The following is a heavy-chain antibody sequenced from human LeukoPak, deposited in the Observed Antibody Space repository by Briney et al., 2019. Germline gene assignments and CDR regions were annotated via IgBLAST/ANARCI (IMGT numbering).Heavy chain of an antibody. Sequence: ASVKVSCKASGYTFTGYNMHWVRQAPGQGLEWMGWINPNSGGTNYAQKFQGRVTMTRDTSISTAYMELSRLRSDNTAVYYCASGGYCSGGSCYSDYWGQGTLVTVSS. CDR3: ASGGYCSGGSCYSDY. CDR2: INPNSGGT. CDR1: GYTFTGYN. J-gene: IGHJ4*02. D-gene: IGHD2-15*01. V-gene: IGHV1-2*02.